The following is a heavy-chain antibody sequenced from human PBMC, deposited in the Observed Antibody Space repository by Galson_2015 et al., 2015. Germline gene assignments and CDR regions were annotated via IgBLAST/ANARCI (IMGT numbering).Heavy chain of an antibody. D-gene: IGHD2-15*01. CDR1: GGSISNCY. CDR3: ARGSREPLPYYFDY. V-gene: IGHV4-59*01. Sequence: SETLSLTCTVSGGSISNCYWSWIRQPPGKGLEWIGYIYYSGSTNYNPSLKSRVTISVDTSKNLFSLKLSSVTAADTAMYYCARGSREPLPYYFDYWGPGTLVTVSS. J-gene: IGHJ4*02. CDR2: IYYSGST.